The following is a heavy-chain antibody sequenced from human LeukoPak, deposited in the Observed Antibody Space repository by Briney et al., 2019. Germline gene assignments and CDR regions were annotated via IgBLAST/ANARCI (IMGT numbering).Heavy chain of an antibody. CDR1: GFTFSSYW. Sequence: PGGSLRLSCAASGFTFSSYWMHWVRQAPGQGLVWVSRINSDGSSTSYADSVKGRFTISRDNAKNTLYLQMDSLRPEDTAVYYCARVAAFDIWGQGTLVTVSS. CDR3: ARVAAFDI. J-gene: IGHJ3*02. CDR2: INSDGSST. V-gene: IGHV3-74*01.